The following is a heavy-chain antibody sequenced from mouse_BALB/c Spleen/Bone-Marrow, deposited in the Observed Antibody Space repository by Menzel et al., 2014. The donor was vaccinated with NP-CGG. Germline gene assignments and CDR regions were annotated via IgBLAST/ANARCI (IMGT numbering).Heavy chain of an antibody. D-gene: IGHD2-14*01. CDR2: ISNGGGST. CDR3: TQHGEVRRFYYALDY. Sequence: EVQLVESGGGLVQPGGSLKLSCTASGFTFSSYSMSWVRQTPEKRLEWVAYISNGGGSTYYPDAVKGRFTISRDNAKNSLYLQMSSLKSEDTAMYYCTQHGEVRRFYYALDYWGQGTSVTVSS. V-gene: IGHV5-12-2*01. J-gene: IGHJ4*01. CDR1: GFTFSSYS.